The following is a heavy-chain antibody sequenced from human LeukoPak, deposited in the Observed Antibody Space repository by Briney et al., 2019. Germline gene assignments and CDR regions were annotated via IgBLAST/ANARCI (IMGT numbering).Heavy chain of an antibody. Sequence: PPETLSLTCTVSGASISNDHWNWIRQSPEKGLEWIGYVSSRGATNYNPSLRSRVTISGDTSKNQFSLRLTSVSAADTAMYFCGRDEGHYYGMAIDFWGQGILVTVSS. V-gene: IGHV4-59*01. CDR2: VSSRGAT. D-gene: IGHD3-10*01. CDR3: GRDEGHYYGMAIDF. J-gene: IGHJ4*02. CDR1: GASISNDH.